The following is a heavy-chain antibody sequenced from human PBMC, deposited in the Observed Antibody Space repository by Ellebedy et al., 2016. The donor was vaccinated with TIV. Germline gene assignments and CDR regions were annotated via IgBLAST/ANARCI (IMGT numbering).Heavy chain of an antibody. CDR1: GFSLSTSGMC. J-gene: IGHJ4*02. D-gene: IGHD6-19*01. Sequence: SGPTLVKPTQTLTLTCTFSGFSLSTSGMCVSWIRQPPGKALEWLARLDWDDDKYYSTSLKTRLTISKDTSKNQVVLTMTNMDPVDTATYYGARIRGGYSSGWYLDYWGQGTLVTVSS. V-gene: IGHV2-70*11. CDR2: LDWDDDK. CDR3: ARIRGGYSSGWYLDY.